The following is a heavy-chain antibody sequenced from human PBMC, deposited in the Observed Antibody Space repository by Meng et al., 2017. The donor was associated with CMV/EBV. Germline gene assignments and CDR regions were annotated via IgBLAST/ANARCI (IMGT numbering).Heavy chain of an antibody. V-gene: IGHV3-23*03. Sequence: GGSLRLSCAASGFTFSSYAMSWVRQAPGKGLEWVSVIYSGGSSTYYADSVKGRFTISRDNSKNTLYLQMNSLRAEDTAVYYCAKDIRVTMVRGGNYCYYGMDVWGQGTTVTVSS. CDR2: IYSGGSST. D-gene: IGHD3-10*01. CDR1: GFTFSSYA. J-gene: IGHJ6*02. CDR3: AKDIRVTMVRGGNYCYYGMDV.